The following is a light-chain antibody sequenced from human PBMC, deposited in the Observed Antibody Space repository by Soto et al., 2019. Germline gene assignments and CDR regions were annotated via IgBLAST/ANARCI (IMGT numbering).Light chain of an antibody. CDR3: QQTYSTPPCN. CDR2: AAF. Sequence: QMTQSPSSLSASVGDTVTLTCRASQNIDIYVSWYQQKPGKAPKLLISAAFTLQSGVPSRFSSSRLGTDFTLTISGLQPEDFATYYCQQTYSTPPCNFGQGTRLEIK. V-gene: IGKV1-39*01. CDR1: QNIDIY. J-gene: IGKJ5*01.